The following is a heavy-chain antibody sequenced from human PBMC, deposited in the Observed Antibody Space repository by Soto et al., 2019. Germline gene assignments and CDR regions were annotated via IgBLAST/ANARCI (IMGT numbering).Heavy chain of an antibody. D-gene: IGHD3-9*01. V-gene: IGHV1-46*03. Sequence: ASVKISGKASGYTVTSVDMRWVRQAQKKGLEWMGIINPSGGSTSYAQKFQGRVTMTRDTSTSTVYMELSSLRSEDTAVYYCARENDILTGYVYYYGMDVWGQGTTVTVSS. CDR1: GYTVTSVD. J-gene: IGHJ6*02. CDR2: INPSGGST. CDR3: ARENDILTGYVYYYGMDV.